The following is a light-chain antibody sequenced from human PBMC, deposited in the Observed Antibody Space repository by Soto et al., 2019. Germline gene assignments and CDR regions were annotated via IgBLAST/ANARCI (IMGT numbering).Light chain of an antibody. J-gene: IGLJ3*02. V-gene: IGLV2-14*01. CDR2: DVS. CDR1: SSDVGGYNY. Sequence: QSVLTQPASVSGSPGQSITISCTGTSSDVGGYNYVSWYQQHPGKAPKLMIYDVSNRPSGVSNRFSGSKSGNTASLTISGLQAEDEADYYCSSYTSSSTWVFGGGTPLTVL. CDR3: SSYTSSSTWV.